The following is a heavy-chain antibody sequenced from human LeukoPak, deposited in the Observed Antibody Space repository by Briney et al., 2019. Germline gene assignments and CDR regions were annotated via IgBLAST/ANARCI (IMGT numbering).Heavy chain of an antibody. CDR1: GGTFNSYA. V-gene: IGHV1-69*06. CDR3: AILGGSVVVAFDI. D-gene: IGHD1-26*01. Sequence: SVKVSCKASGGTFNSYAISWVRQAPGQGLEWMGGIIPIFGTANYAQKFQGRVTITADKSTSTAYMELSNLRAKDADVYYCAILGGSVVVAFDIWGQGTMVTVSS. J-gene: IGHJ3*02. CDR2: IIPIFGTA.